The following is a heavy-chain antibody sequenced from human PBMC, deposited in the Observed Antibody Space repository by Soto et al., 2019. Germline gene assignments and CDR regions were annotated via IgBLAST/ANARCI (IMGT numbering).Heavy chain of an antibody. Sequence: SEIRSLTVTVPDASISGYGWTWSRQPPGKGLEDSGYIYYSRRTYYNPSLKSRVTISVDTSKNQFSLKLSSVTAADTAVYYCAXGHLGMTTSGTWYAFDYWGQGTLVTVSS. CDR2: IYYSRRT. CDR1: DASISGYG. V-gene: IGHV4-59*01. D-gene: IGHD2-15*01. CDR3: AXGHLGMTTSGTWYAFDY. J-gene: IGHJ4*02.